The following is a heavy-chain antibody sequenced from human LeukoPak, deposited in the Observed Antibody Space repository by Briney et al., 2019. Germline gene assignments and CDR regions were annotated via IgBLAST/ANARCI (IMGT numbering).Heavy chain of an antibody. J-gene: IGHJ5*02. Sequence: PSQTLSLTCTVSSGSISSGTYYWSWIRQPAGKGLEWIGRIYSSGSTNYNPSLKSRVTISVDTSKNQFSLKLSSVTAADTAVYYCARSRSSSSPGEDWFDPWGQGTLVTVSS. CDR1: SGSISSGTYY. D-gene: IGHD6-6*01. CDR3: ARSRSSSSPGEDWFDP. CDR2: IYSSGST. V-gene: IGHV4-61*02.